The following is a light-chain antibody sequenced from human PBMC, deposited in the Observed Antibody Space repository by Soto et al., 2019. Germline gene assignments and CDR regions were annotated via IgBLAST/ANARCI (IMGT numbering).Light chain of an antibody. CDR1: RLVSSY. V-gene: IGKV3-20*01. CDR2: RAS. Sequence: EIVLTQSPATLSLSPGDRATLSCRASRLVSSYLALYQRQVSQPPSPFIYRASSRAAAIPDTFSGSRSGTAFSLSISSLQPEDFSISYCQQYGSSRPFAQGTRWIS. J-gene: IGKJ1*01. CDR3: QQYGSSRP.